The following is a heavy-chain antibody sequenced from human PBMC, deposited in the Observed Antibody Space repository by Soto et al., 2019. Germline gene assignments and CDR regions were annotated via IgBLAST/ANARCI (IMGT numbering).Heavy chain of an antibody. J-gene: IGHJ4*02. CDR1: GGTFSSYA. CDR3: ARDTDLTLVTTLDY. D-gene: IGHD4-17*01. CDR2: IIPIFGTA. Sequence: GASVKVSCKASGGTFSSYAISWVRQAPGQGLEWMGGIIPIFGTANYAQKFQGRVTMTRDTSASTAYMELSSLRSEDTAVYYCARDTDLTLVTTLDYWGQGTPVTVSS. V-gene: IGHV1-69*05.